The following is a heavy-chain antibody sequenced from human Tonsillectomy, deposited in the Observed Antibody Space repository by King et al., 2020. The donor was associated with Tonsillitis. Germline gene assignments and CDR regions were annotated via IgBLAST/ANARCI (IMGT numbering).Heavy chain of an antibody. J-gene: IGHJ4*02. CDR1: GYSISSGYF. Sequence: LQLQESGPGLVKPSETLSLSCAVSGYSISSGYFWGWIRQPPGKGLEWIGSFYDSGDTYYNPSLKSRVTMSVDTSKNRFSLKLSSVTAADTAVYYCARLTLYSSSWLPLWGQGTLVTVSS. V-gene: IGHV4-38-2*01. CDR3: ARLTLYSSSWLPL. CDR2: FYDSGDT. D-gene: IGHD6-13*01.